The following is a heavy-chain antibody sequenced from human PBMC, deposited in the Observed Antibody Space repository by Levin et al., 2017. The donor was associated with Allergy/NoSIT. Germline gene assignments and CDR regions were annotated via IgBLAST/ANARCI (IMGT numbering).Heavy chain of an antibody. J-gene: IGHJ5*02. Sequence: SETLSLTCAVYGGSFSGYYWSWIRQPPGKGLEWIGEINHSGSTNYNPSLKSRVTISVDTSKNQFSLKLSSVTAADTAVYYCARFLGSGIGCWVDPWGQGTLVTVSS. CDR1: GGSFSGYY. V-gene: IGHV4-34*01. CDR2: INHSGST. CDR3: ARFLGSGIGCWVDP. D-gene: IGHD3-10*01.